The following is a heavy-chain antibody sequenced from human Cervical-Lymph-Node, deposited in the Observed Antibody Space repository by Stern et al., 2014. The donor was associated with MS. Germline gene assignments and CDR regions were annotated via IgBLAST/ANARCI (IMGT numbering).Heavy chain of an antibody. D-gene: IGHD1-26*01. CDR2: IITRFNTS. Sequence: QVQLVKSGTEVKRPGSSVKVSCKASGGSFSDEAINWVRQAPGQGLEWMGGIITRFNTSSYARKFQVRVSITADKSTKTVFLELNRLTSEYTAVYYCARDSPICPRPREGGGDYWGQGTLVIVSS. CDR1: GGSFSDEA. J-gene: IGHJ4*02. V-gene: IGHV1-69*06. CDR3: ARDSPICPRPREGGGDY.